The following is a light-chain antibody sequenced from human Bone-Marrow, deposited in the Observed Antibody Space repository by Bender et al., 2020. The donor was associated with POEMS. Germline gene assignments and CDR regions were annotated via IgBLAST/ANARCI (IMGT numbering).Light chain of an antibody. CDR3: AAWDACLSGGV. Sequence: QSVLTQPPSASGTPGQRVTISCSGSNSNIGTNAVNWYQQFPGTAPKLLIYSDNQRPSRVPVRFYAFQSGTSASLAISGLQSEDEADYYCAAWDACLSGGVVGGGTKLTVL. J-gene: IGLJ3*02. V-gene: IGLV1-44*01. CDR2: SDN. CDR1: NSNIGTNA.